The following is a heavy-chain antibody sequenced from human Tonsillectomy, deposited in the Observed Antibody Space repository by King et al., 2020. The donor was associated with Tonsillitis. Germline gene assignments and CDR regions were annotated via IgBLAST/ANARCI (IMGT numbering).Heavy chain of an antibody. CDR1: GYTFTKYW. V-gene: IGHV5-51*01. Sequence: AQLVQSGAEVKKPGESLKISCENSGYTFTKYWIAWVRQMPGKGLEWMGIIYPGDSDARYSPSFQGQVTISADKSVSTAYLQWSSLRASDTAIYYCARRAYVSGSYYSPHFDFWGQGTLVTVTA. D-gene: IGHD3-10*01. J-gene: IGHJ4*02. CDR2: IYPGDSDA. CDR3: ARRAYVSGSYYSPHFDF.